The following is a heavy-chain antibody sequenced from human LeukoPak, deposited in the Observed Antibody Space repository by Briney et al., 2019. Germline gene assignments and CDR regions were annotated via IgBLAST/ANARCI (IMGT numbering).Heavy chain of an antibody. J-gene: IGHJ3*02. V-gene: IGHV3-21*01. CDR2: ISSSSSYI. D-gene: IGHD1-1*01. CDR3: ARDGTRTTGTTFDI. CDR1: GFTFSSYS. Sequence: GGSLRLSCAASGFTFSSYSMNWVRQAPGKGLEWVSSISSSSSYIYYADSVKGRFTISRDNAKNSLYLQMNSLRAEDTAVYYCARDGTRTTGTTFDIWGQGTMVTVSS.